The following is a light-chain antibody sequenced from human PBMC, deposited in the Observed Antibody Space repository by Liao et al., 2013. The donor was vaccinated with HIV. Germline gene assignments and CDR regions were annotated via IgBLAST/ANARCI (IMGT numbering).Light chain of an antibody. CDR2: YDR. CDR1: NIGSKS. J-gene: IGLJ2*01. V-gene: IGLV3-21*01. Sequence: SYVVTQPPSVSVAPGKTAWITCGGDNIGSKSVHWYQQRPGQAPVLLIYYDRYRPSGIPERFSGSNSGDTATLTISGVEVGDEADYYCQAWDSSTVVFGGGTELTVL. CDR3: QAWDSSTVV.